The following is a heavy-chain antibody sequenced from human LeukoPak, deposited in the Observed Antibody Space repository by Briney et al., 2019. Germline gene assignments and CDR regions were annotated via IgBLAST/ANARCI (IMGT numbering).Heavy chain of an antibody. V-gene: IGHV3-33*06. CDR2: IWYDGSKK. CDR1: GFTFSSYG. D-gene: IGHD2-21*02. CDR3: AKVYCGGDNYVHYFHY. J-gene: IGHJ4*02. Sequence: GGSLRLSCAASGFTFSSYGMHWVRQAPGKGLEWVAVIWYDGSKKSYADSVQGRFTISRDNSKNKMYLHMNSRKGQDTAVYYCAKVYCGGDNYVHYFHYWGRVTLVTGSS.